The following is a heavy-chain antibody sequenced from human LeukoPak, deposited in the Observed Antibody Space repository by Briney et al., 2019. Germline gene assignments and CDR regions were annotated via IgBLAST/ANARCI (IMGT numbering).Heavy chain of an antibody. D-gene: IGHD3-3*01. V-gene: IGHV1-69-2*01. CDR2: VDPEDGET. CDR3: ATYGITIFGVAFDY. Sequence: ASVKVSCEVSGYTFTDYYMHWVQQAPGKGLEWMGLVDPEDGETIYAEKFQGRVTITADTSTDTAYMELSSLRSEDTAVYYCATYGITIFGVAFDYWGQGTLVTVSS. J-gene: IGHJ4*02. CDR1: GYTFTDYY.